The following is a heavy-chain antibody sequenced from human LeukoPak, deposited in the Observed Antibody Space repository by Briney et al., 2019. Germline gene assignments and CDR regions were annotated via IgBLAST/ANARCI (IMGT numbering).Heavy chain of an antibody. Sequence: GGSLRLSCAASGFTVSSNYMSWVRQAPGKGPVWVSRISSDGSNTIYADSVKGRFTISRDDARNTLYLQMNSLRDADPAVYYFASYPGGGVYWGQGTLVTVSS. V-gene: IGHV3-74*01. J-gene: IGHJ4*02. CDR2: ISSDGSNT. CDR1: GFTVSSNY. CDR3: ASYPGGGVY. D-gene: IGHD3-10*01.